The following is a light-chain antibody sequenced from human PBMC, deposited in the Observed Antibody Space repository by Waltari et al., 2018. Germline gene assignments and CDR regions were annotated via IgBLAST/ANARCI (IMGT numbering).Light chain of an antibody. CDR1: SNDIGGYNS. V-gene: IGLV2-14*03. Sequence: QSALTQPASVSGSPGQSITISCTGSSNDIGGYNSVSWYQQHPGKAPKLIIYDVTKRPSGVSNLFSGSKSGNTASLIMSGLQAEDEADYYCSSYTSTNTLLVFGGGTKLTVL. CDR3: SSYTSTNTLLV. J-gene: IGLJ2*01. CDR2: DVT.